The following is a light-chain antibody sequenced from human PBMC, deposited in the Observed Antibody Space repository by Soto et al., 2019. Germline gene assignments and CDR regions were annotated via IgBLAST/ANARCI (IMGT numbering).Light chain of an antibody. V-gene: IGKV3-15*01. CDR1: QSISST. CDR3: QQYSIRPLT. J-gene: IGKJ4*01. CDR2: GAS. Sequence: EVVMTQSPATLSVSAGERATLSCRASQSISSTLAWYQQKPGHSPRLLLYGASTRATGIPARFSGSGSGTEFTLPISSLPSEDFAVYFCQQYSIRPLTSAGGTKGEIK.